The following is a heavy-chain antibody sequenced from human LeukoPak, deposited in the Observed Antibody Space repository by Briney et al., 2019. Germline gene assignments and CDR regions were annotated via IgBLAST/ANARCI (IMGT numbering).Heavy chain of an antibody. CDR1: GGSISSGDYY. V-gene: IGHV4-30-4*08. CDR2: IYYSGST. D-gene: IGHD3-22*01. Sequence: SETLSLTCTVSGGSISSGDYYWSWIRQPPGKGLEWIGYIYYSGSTYYNPSLKSRVTISVDTSKNRFSLKLSSVTAADTAVYYCARALYYYDSSGESYYFDYWGQGTLVTVPS. CDR3: ARALYYYDSSGESYYFDY. J-gene: IGHJ4*02.